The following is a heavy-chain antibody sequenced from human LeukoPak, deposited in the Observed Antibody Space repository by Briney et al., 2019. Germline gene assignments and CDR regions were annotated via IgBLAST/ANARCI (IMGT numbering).Heavy chain of an antibody. J-gene: IGHJ4*02. CDR1: GFTFSSYW. D-gene: IGHD3-3*01. V-gene: IGHV3-66*02. Sequence: GGSLRLSCAASGFTFSSYWMSWVRQAPGKGLEWVSVIYSGGSTYYADSVKGRFTISRDNSKNTLYLQMNSLRAKDTAVYYCARDARYYDFWSGYYQYWGQGTLVTVSS. CDR3: ARDARYYDFWSGYYQY. CDR2: IYSGGST.